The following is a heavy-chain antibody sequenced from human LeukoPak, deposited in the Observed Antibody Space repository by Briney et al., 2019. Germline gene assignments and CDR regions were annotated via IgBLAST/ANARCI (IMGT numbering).Heavy chain of an antibody. Sequence: SETLSLTCAVYGGSFSGYYWSWIRQPPGKGLEWIGEINHSGSTNYNPSLKSRVTISVDTSKNQFSLKLSSVTAADTAVYYCARDEMATITDWGQGTLVTVSS. CDR1: GGSFSGYY. CDR2: INHSGST. J-gene: IGHJ4*02. CDR3: ARDEMATITD. V-gene: IGHV4-34*01. D-gene: IGHD5-24*01.